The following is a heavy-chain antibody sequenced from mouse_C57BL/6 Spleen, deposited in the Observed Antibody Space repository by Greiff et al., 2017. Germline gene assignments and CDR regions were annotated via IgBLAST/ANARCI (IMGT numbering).Heavy chain of an antibody. CDR2: IYPGDGDT. CDR3: ARDDGGQDYYAMDY. V-gene: IGHV1-80*01. CDR1: GYAFSSYW. J-gene: IGHJ4*01. Sequence: QVQLQQSGAELVKPGASVKISCKASGYAFSSYWMNWVKQRPGKGLEWIGQIYPGDGDTNYNGKFKGKATLTADNSSSTAYMQLSSLTSEDSAVYFCARDDGGQDYYAMDYWGQGTSVTVSS. D-gene: IGHD1-1*02.